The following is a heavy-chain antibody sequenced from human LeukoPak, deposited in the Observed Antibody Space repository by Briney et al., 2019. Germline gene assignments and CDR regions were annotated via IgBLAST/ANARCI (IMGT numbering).Heavy chain of an antibody. V-gene: IGHV4-59*01. CDR3: ARSRGKKGGSPP. CDR2: IYYSGST. Sequence: SETLSLTCTVSGGSISSYYWSWIRQPPGKGLEWIGYIYYSGSTNYNPSLKSRVTISVDTSKNQFSLKLSSVTAADTAVYYCARSRGKKGGSPPWAQEPRVTVSS. J-gene: IGHJ5*02. CDR1: GGSISSYY. D-gene: IGHD3-16*01.